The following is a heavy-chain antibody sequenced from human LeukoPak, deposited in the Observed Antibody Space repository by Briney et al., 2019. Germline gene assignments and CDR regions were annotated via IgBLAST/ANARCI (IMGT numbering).Heavy chain of an antibody. Sequence: GRSLRLSCAASGFTFSDYTMQWVRQAPGEGLEWVALLPPDGSYQYYADSLKGRFTISRDNFKNALYLQMNSLRLEDTAVYYCARGLHDRSWYGAHWGQGTLLSVSS. CDR3: ARGLHDRSWYGAH. V-gene: IGHV3-30*04. CDR2: LPPDGSYQ. J-gene: IGHJ4*02. D-gene: IGHD6-13*01. CDR1: GFTFSDYT.